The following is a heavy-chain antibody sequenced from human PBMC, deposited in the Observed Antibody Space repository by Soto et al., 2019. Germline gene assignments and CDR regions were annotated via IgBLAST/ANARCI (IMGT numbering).Heavy chain of an antibody. CDR2: ISHSGSTT. D-gene: IGHD3-16*01. J-gene: IGHJ6*02. CDR1: GFTFSSYE. Sequence: EVQLVESGGGLVQPGGSLRLSCAAPGFTFSSYEMNWVRQAPGKGLEWVSYISHSGSTTSYADSVMGRFTISRDDAKNSLYLQMHRLRAEDTAIYFCARALFGSYYYDYHLDVWGQGTTVTVSS. V-gene: IGHV3-48*03. CDR3: ARALFGSYYYDYHLDV.